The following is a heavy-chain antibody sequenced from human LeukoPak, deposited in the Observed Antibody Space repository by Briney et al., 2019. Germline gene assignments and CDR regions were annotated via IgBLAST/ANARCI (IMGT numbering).Heavy chain of an antibody. CDR1: GFTVSSYS. Sequence: GGSLRLSCAASGFTVSSYSMNWVRQAPGKGLEWVSSISSTSSYIYYADSVKGRFTISRDNAKNSLYLQMNSLRAEDTAVYYCARDWGNWDFDYWGQGTLVTVSS. CDR2: ISSTSSYI. CDR3: ARDWGNWDFDY. J-gene: IGHJ4*02. D-gene: IGHD3-16*01. V-gene: IGHV3-21*01.